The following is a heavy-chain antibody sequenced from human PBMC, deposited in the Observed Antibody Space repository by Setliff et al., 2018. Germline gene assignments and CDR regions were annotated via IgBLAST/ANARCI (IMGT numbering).Heavy chain of an antibody. CDR3: ARDVGVEGGDYYYGMDV. Sequence: GGSLRLSCAASGFTFSTYWMSWVRQVPGKGLEWVSAIGIDGDTYYPGSAKGRFTISRDNAKNSLDLQMNSLRAEDTAVYYCARDVGVEGGDYYYGMDVWGQGTTVTVSS. CDR2: IGIDGDT. J-gene: IGHJ6*02. CDR1: GFTFSTYW. V-gene: IGHV3-13*01.